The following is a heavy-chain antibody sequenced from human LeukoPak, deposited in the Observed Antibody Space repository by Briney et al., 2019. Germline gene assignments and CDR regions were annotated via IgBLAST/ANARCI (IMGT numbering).Heavy chain of an antibody. CDR3: ARAYYYDSSSHAFDI. V-gene: IGHV1-18*01. CDR2: ISAYNGNT. J-gene: IGHJ3*02. Sequence: ASVKVSCKASGYTFTSYGISWVRQAPGQGLEWMGWISAYNGNTNYAQKFQGRVTITADKSTSTAYMELSSLRSEDTAVYYCARAYYYDSSSHAFDIWGQGTMVTVSS. CDR1: GYTFTSYG. D-gene: IGHD3-22*01.